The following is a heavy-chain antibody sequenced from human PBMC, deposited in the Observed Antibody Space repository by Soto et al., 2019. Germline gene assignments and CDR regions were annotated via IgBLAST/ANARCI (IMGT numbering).Heavy chain of an antibody. CDR1: GFTFSSYS. Sequence: EVQLVESGGGLVKPGGSLRLSCAASGFTFSSYSMNWVRQAPGKGLEWVSSISSSSSYIYYADSVKRRSTISRDNAKNSLYLQMNSLRAEDTAVYYCARDRDSSVVVAANMDYWGQGTLVTVSS. D-gene: IGHD2-15*01. CDR3: ARDRDSSVVVAANMDY. V-gene: IGHV3-21*01. J-gene: IGHJ4*02. CDR2: ISSSSSYI.